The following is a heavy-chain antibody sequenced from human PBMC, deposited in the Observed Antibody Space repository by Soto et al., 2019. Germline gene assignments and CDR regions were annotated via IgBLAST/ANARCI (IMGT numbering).Heavy chain of an antibody. CDR1: GYTFSHYW. J-gene: IGHJ4*02. CDR3: ARGTGAYCDNDCSSRVFDY. Sequence: GGSLRLSCAASGYTFSHYWMHWVRQAPGKGLVWVSRVNPDGTITTYADSVKGRFTISRDNAKNTLYLQMNSLGVEDTALYYCARGTGAYCDNDCSSRVFDYWGQGISVT. D-gene: IGHD2-21*02. V-gene: IGHV3-74*01. CDR2: VNPDGTIT.